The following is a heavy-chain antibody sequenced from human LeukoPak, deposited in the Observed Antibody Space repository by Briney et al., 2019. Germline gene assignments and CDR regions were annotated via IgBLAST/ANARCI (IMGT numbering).Heavy chain of an antibody. V-gene: IGHV3-48*03. Sequence: GGSLRLSCEASGFTFSSFEMNWVRQAPGKGLEWFSYIDFGGTTIYYADSVKGRFTISRDNSKNTVYLQMNNLRPDDTAVYYCAREIFGSGSYPDFWGQGTLVTVSS. J-gene: IGHJ4*02. CDR1: GFTFSSFE. D-gene: IGHD3-10*01. CDR2: IDFGGTTI. CDR3: AREIFGSGSYPDF.